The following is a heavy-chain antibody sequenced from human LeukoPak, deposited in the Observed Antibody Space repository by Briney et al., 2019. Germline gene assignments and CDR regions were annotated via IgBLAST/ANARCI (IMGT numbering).Heavy chain of an antibody. CDR1: GFTFSDYD. V-gene: IGHV3-13*01. Sequence: PGVSLRLSCAASGFTFSDYDMHWVRQATGKGLEWVSAIGTAGDTYYTGSVKGRFTISRENAKNSLYLQMSSLRAGDTAVYYCARVAKERVGGVYYFDYWGQGTLVTFSS. CDR2: IGTAGDT. J-gene: IGHJ4*02. D-gene: IGHD1-1*01. CDR3: ARVAKERVGGVYYFDY.